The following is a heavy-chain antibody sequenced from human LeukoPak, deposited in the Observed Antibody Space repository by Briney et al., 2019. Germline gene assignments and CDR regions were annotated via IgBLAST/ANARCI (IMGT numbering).Heavy chain of an antibody. V-gene: IGHV4-59*08. CDR2: IYYSGST. D-gene: IGHD2-15*01. J-gene: IGHJ3*02. Sequence: SETLSLTCTVSGGSISSYYWSWIRQPPGKGLEWIGCIYYSGSTNYNPSLKSRVTISVDTSKNQFSLKLSSVTAADTAVYYCAGYCSGGSCPIKESDAFDIWGQGTMVTVSS. CDR3: AGYCSGGSCPIKESDAFDI. CDR1: GGSISSYY.